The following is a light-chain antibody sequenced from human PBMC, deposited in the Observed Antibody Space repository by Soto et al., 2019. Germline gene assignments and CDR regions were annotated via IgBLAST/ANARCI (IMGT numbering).Light chain of an antibody. CDR3: QKYSSAPPFT. CDR2: AAS. CDR1: QGISNY. J-gene: IGKJ3*01. Sequence: DIQMTQSPSSLSASVGDRVTITCRASQGISNYLAWYQQKPGKVPKLLIYAASTLQSGVPTRFSGSGSGTDFTLTISSLQPEDVATYYCQKYSSAPPFTFGPGTKVDIK. V-gene: IGKV1-27*01.